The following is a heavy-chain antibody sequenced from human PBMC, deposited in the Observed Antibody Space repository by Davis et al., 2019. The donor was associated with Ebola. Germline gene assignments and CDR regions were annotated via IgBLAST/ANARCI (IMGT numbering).Heavy chain of an antibody. CDR1: GGSISSYY. CDR3: ARRSAYYYGSGSYYIEYYFDY. J-gene: IGHJ4*02. Sequence: MPSETLSLTCTVSGGSISSYYWSWIRQPPGKGLEWIGYIYYSGSTNYNPSLKSRVTISVDTSKNQFSLKLSSVTAADTAVYYCARRSAYYYGSGSYYIEYYFDYWGQGTLVTVSS. CDR2: IYYSGST. V-gene: IGHV4-59*08. D-gene: IGHD3-10*01.